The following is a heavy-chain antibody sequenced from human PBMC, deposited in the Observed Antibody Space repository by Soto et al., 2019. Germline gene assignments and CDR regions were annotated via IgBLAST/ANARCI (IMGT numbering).Heavy chain of an antibody. CDR1: GGSISSSSYY. Sequence: SETLSLTCTVSGGSISSSSYYWGWIRQPPGKGLEWIGSIYYSGSTYYNPSLKSRVTISVDTSKNQFSLKLSSVTAADTAVYYCARLRYDFWSGNPPFLFDPWGQGTLVIVSS. J-gene: IGHJ5*02. CDR3: ARLRYDFWSGNPPFLFDP. V-gene: IGHV4-39*01. CDR2: IYYSGST. D-gene: IGHD3-3*01.